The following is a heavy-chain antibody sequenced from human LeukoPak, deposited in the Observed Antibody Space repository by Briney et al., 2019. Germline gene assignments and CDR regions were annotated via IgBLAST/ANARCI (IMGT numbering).Heavy chain of an antibody. D-gene: IGHD3-10*01. J-gene: IGHJ4*02. V-gene: IGHV4-34*01. CDR3: ARVMVRGAPSLDY. CDR1: GGSFSGYY. Sequence: MASGTLSLTCAVYGGSFSGYYWSWIRQPPGKGLEWIGEINHSGSTNYNPSLKSRVTISVDTSKNQFSLKLSSVTAADTAVYYCARVMVRGAPSLDYWGQGTLVTVSS. CDR2: INHSGST.